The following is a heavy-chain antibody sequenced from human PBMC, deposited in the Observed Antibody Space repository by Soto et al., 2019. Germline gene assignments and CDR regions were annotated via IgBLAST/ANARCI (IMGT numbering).Heavy chain of an antibody. D-gene: IGHD3-10*01. Sequence: ASVKVSCKASGYTFTSYGINWVRQAPGQGLEWMGWISAYNGNTNYAQKLQGRVTMTTDTSTSTAYMELRSLRSDDTAVYYCAREAWTGGAFDIWGQGTMVTVSS. CDR2: ISAYNGNT. J-gene: IGHJ3*02. V-gene: IGHV1-18*04. CDR3: AREAWTGGAFDI. CDR1: GYTFTSYG.